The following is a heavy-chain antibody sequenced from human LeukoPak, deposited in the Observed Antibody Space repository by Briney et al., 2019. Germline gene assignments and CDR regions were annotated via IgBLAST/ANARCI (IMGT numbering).Heavy chain of an antibody. CDR2: VFYNGAT. D-gene: IGHD3-22*01. CDR3: ARDCGYYDSSGYCY. Sequence: PSETLSLTCIVSGGSISSSIYYWAWVRQPPGKGLEWIGTVFYNGATQYSPSLRSRVTISIDTSTNQFSLKLTSVTAADTALYYCARDCGYYDSSGYCYWGQGTLVTVSS. J-gene: IGHJ4*02. CDR1: GGSISSSIYY. V-gene: IGHV4-39*07.